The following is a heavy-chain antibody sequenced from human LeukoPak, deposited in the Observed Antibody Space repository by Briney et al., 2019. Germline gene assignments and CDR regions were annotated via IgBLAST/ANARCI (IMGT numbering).Heavy chain of an antibody. Sequence: PSETLSLTCAVYGGSFSGYYWSWIRQPPGKGLEWIGEINHSGSTNYNPSLKSRVTISVDTSKNQFSLKLSSVTAADTAVYYCARVRTWIQLRKDFDYRGQGTLVTVSS. V-gene: IGHV4-34*01. CDR2: INHSGST. CDR1: GGSFSGYY. CDR3: ARVRTWIQLRKDFDY. D-gene: IGHD5-18*01. J-gene: IGHJ4*02.